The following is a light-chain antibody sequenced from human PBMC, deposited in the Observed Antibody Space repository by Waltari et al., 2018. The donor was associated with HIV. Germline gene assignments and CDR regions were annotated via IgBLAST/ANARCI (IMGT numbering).Light chain of an antibody. CDR1: QTGLTY. J-gene: IGKJ1*01. V-gene: IGKV1-39*01. CDR2: ATS. CDR3: QESYGAPPWT. Sequence: DIQMTQSPSSLSASVGARVTITCRASQTGLTYLNWYQMKPGKAPKLLIYATSKLEGGVPSRFSGSGFGTDFTLTISSLQPEDFATYFCQESYGAPPWTFGQGTTVDVK.